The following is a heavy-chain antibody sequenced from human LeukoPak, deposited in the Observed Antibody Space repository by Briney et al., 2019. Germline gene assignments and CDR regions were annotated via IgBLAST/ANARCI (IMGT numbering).Heavy chain of an antibody. D-gene: IGHD6-19*01. J-gene: IGHJ1*01. CDR3: ASEAAVAAAFQH. CDR1: GFTFSSYG. Sequence: PGRSLRLSCAASGFTFSSYGMHWVRQAPGKGLEWVSSISSSSSYIYYADSVKGRFTISRDNAKNSLYLQMNSLRAEDTAVYYCASEAAVAAAFQHWGQGTLVTVSS. V-gene: IGHV3-21*01. CDR2: ISSSSSYI.